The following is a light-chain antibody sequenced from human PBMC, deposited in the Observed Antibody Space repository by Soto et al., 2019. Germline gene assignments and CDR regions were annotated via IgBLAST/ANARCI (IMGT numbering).Light chain of an antibody. J-gene: IGLJ2*01. CDR2: VNT. V-gene: IGLV1-40*01. CDR1: SSNIGAGYY. CDR3: QSYDTNLSGVI. Sequence: QSVLTQPPSLSGAPGQRVTISCTGSSSNIGAGYYVHWYQQLPGTAPKLLIYVNTNRPSGVPDRFSGSKSGTSASLAIAGLQAEDEADYYCQSYDTNLSGVIFGGGTKLTVL.